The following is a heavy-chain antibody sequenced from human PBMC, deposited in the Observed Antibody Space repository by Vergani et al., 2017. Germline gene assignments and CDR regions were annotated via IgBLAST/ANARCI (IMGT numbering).Heavy chain of an antibody. CDR2: IDPSDAYT. D-gene: IGHD3-22*01. V-gene: IGHV5-10-1*03. CDR1: GYSFTSYW. CDR3: ARVGWSYYDSSGYYYSPGGWFDP. Sequence: EVQLVQSGAEVKKPGESLRISCKGSGYSFTSYWIRWVRQMPGKGLEWDGRIDPSDAYTNYSPSFQGHVTISADKSISTAYLQWSSLKDSDTAMYYCARVGWSYYDSSGYYYSPGGWFDPWGQGTLVTVSS. J-gene: IGHJ5*02.